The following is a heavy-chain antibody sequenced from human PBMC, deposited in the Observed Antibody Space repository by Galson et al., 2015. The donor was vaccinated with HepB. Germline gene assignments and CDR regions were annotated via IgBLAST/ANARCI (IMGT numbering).Heavy chain of an antibody. CDR1: GFTFSSYA. D-gene: IGHD3-16*01. Sequence: SLRLSCAASGFTFSSYAMHWVRQAPGKGLEWVAVISYDGSNKYYADSVKGRFTISRDNSKNTLYLQMNSLRAEDTAVYYCARNSLPLIETNWFDPWGQGTLVTVSS. J-gene: IGHJ5*02. V-gene: IGHV3-30*04. CDR3: ARNSLPLIETNWFDP. CDR2: ISYDGSNK.